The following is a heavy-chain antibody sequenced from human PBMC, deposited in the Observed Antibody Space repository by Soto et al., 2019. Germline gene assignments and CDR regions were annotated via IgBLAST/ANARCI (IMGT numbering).Heavy chain of an antibody. V-gene: IGHV3-33*01. D-gene: IGHD2-15*01. Sequence: GGTLRLSSAASGFTFSSYGMHWVRQAPGKGLEWVAVIWYDGSNKYYADSVKGRFTISRDNSKNTLYLQMNSLRAEDTAVYYCARDIGEGGGMVDYWGQGSLVTV. J-gene: IGHJ4*02. CDR1: GFTFSSYG. CDR3: ARDIGEGGGMVDY. CDR2: IWYDGSNK.